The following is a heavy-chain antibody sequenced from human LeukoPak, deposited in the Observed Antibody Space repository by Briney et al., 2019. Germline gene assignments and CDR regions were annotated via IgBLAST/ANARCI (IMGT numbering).Heavy chain of an antibody. D-gene: IGHD3-10*01. J-gene: IGHJ4*02. V-gene: IGHV1-46*01. CDR1: GYTFTSYY. Sequence: ASVKVSCKASGYTFTSYYMHWVRRAPGQGLEWMGIINPSGGSTSYAQKFQGRVTTTRDTSTSTVYMELSSLRSEDTAVYYCAREDASTGLDYWGQGTLVTVSS. CDR2: INPSGGST. CDR3: AREDASTGLDY.